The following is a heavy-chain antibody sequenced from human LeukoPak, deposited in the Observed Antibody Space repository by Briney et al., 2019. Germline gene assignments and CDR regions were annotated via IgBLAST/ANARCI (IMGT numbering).Heavy chain of an antibody. J-gene: IGHJ4*02. V-gene: IGHV5-51*01. Sequence: GESLKISCKGFGYSFTNYWIAWVRQMPGKGLEWMGIIYPGDSDTRYSQSFEGQITISVDKSITTAYLQWSSLKASDTAMYYCVRRTGNSFVDYWGQGTVVTVSS. CDR3: VRRTGNSFVDY. D-gene: IGHD4-23*01. CDR2: IYPGDSDT. CDR1: GYSFTNYW.